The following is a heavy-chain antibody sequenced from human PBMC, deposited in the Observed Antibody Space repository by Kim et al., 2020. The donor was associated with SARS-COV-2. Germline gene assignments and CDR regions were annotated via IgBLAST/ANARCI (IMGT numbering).Heavy chain of an antibody. D-gene: IGHD2-2*01. V-gene: IGHV4-31*03. CDR3: VRGGGYCSSTSCYDLLGYYGMDV. CDR2: IYYSGST. Sequence: SETLSLTCTVSGGSISSGGYYWSWIRQHPGKGLEWIGYIYYSGSTYYNPSLKSRVTISVDTSKNQFSLKLSSVIAADTAVYYCVRGGGYCSSTSCYDLLGYYGMDVWGQGTTVTVSS. J-gene: IGHJ6*02. CDR1: GGSISSGGYY.